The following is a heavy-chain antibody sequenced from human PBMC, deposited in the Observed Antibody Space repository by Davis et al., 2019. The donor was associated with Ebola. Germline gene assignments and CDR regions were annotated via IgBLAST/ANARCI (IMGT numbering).Heavy chain of an antibody. Sequence: GESLKISCAASGFTFSEYAMSWVRQAPGKGLEWVSGISGSGGRTYYADSVKGRLTISRDSSKNTLYLQMNSLRTGDTAVYYCAKGYYNDYAFDYWGQGTLVTVSS. D-gene: IGHD4-11*01. CDR3: AKGYYNDYAFDY. J-gene: IGHJ4*02. CDR1: GFTFSEYA. CDR2: ISGSGGRT. V-gene: IGHV3-23*01.